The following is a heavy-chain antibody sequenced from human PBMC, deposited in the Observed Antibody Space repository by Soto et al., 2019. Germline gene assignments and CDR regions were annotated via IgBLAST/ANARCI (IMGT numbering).Heavy chain of an antibody. D-gene: IGHD6-13*01. CDR2: INAGNGNT. V-gene: IGHV1-3*01. Sequence: QVQLVQSGAEVKKPGASVKVSCKASGYTFTSYAMHWVRQDPGQRLEWMGWINAGNGNTKYSQKFQGRVTITRDTSASTAYMELSSLRSEDTAVYYCARDPQQLASFDYWGQGTLVTVSS. J-gene: IGHJ4*02. CDR1: GYTFTSYA. CDR3: ARDPQQLASFDY.